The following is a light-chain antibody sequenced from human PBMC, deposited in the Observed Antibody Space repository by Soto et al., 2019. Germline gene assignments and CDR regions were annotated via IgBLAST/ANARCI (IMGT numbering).Light chain of an antibody. CDR1: HDVSRN. Sequence: DIQMTQSPSSLSASEGYRVTITCQSSHDVSRNLNWFQQKPGEAPQLLIYDASNLERGVPSRFSGSGSGTDFTLTISSLQPEDVATYYCQQYNSMLSFGGGTEVEIK. CDR3: QQYNSMLS. V-gene: IGKV1-33*01. J-gene: IGKJ4*01. CDR2: DAS.